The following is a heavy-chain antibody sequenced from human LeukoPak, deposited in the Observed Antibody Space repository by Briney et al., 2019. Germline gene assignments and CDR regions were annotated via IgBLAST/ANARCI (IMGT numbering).Heavy chain of an antibody. Sequence: PGGSLRLSCAASGFAFSSYAMSWVRQAPGKGLEWVSAISGSGGSTYYADSVRGRFTISRDNSKNTLYLQMNSLRAEDTAVYYCAKGIPGITMIVVVGYWGQGTLVTVSS. J-gene: IGHJ4*02. CDR2: ISGSGGST. CDR1: GFAFSSYA. V-gene: IGHV3-23*01. CDR3: AKGIPGITMIVVVGY. D-gene: IGHD3-22*01.